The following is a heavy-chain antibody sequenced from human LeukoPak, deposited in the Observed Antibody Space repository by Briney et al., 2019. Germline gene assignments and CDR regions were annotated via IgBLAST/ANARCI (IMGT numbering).Heavy chain of an antibody. J-gene: IGHJ6*02. CDR1: GGSFSGYY. D-gene: IGHD4-17*01. CDR3: ARGYGAHSMDV. CDR2: INHSGST. Sequence: SETLPLTCAVYGGSFSGYYWSWIRQPPGKGLEWIGEINHSGSTNYNPSLKSRVTISVDTSKNQFSLKLSSVTAADTAVYYCARGYGAHSMDVWGQGTTVTVSS. V-gene: IGHV4-34*01.